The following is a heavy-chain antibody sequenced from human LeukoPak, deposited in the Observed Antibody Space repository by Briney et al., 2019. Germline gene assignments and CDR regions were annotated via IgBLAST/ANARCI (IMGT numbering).Heavy chain of an antibody. CDR2: ISYDGSNK. D-gene: IGHD3-3*01. V-gene: IGHV3-30-3*01. CDR3: AREDTIFGDYGMDV. Sequence: PGGSLRLSCAASGFTFSSYAMHWVRQAPGKGLEWVAVISYDGSNKYYADSVKGRFTTSRDNSKNTLYLQMNSLRAEDTAVYYCAREDTIFGDYGMDVWGQGTTVTVSS. J-gene: IGHJ6*02. CDR1: GFTFSSYA.